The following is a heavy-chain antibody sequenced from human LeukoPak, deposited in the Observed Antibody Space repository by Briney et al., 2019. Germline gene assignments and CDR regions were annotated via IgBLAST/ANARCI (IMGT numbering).Heavy chain of an antibody. CDR3: TTDSRITIFGVVIGRSFDY. D-gene: IGHD3-3*01. V-gene: IGHV3-53*01. J-gene: IGHJ4*02. CDR2: IYSGGST. Sequence: GGSLRLSCAASGFTVSSNYMSWVRQAPGKGLEWVSVIYSGGSTYYADSVKGRFTISRDNSKNTLYLQMNSLKTEDTAVYYCTTDSRITIFGVVIGRSFDYWGQGTLVTVSS. CDR1: GFTVSSNY.